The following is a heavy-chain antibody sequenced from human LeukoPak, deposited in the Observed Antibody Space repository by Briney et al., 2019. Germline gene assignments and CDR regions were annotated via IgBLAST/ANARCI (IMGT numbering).Heavy chain of an antibody. CDR1: GGSISTSNYY. D-gene: IGHD3-16*01. CDR2: IFHNGNA. Sequence: SETLSLTCSVSGGSISTSNYYWVWIRQSPEKGLEWIGSIFHNGNAFYSPSLQSRVTMSLDTSKSQFYLRLTSVTAADTAVYYCASQGYYDYVWGSYDYWGQGNLVAVSS. J-gene: IGHJ4*02. CDR3: ASQGYYDYVWGSYDY. V-gene: IGHV4-39*01.